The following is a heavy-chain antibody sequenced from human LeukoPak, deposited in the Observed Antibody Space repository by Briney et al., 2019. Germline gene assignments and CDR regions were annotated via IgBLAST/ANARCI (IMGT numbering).Heavy chain of an antibody. J-gene: IGHJ6*03. CDR2: IYYSGST. Sequence: SETLSLTCTVSGGSISSYYWSWIRQPPGKGLEWIGYIYYSGSTNYNPSLKSRVTISVDTSKNQFSLKLSSVTAADTAVYYGARSSSSAYYYYYYYMDVWGKGTTVTVSS. CDR1: GGSISSYY. V-gene: IGHV4-59*01. CDR3: ARSSSSAYYYYYYYMDV. D-gene: IGHD6-6*01.